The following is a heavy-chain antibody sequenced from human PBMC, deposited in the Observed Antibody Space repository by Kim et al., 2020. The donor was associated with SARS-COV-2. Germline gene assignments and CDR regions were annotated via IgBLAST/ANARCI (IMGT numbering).Heavy chain of an antibody. CDR3: ARVSVATITDDAFDI. V-gene: IGHV4-61*01. Sequence: SETLSLTCTVSGGSVSSGSYYWSWIRQPPGKGLEWIGYIYYSGSTNYNPSLKSRVTISVDTSKNQFSLKLSSVTAADTAVYYCARVSVATITDDAFDIWGQGTMVTVSS. J-gene: IGHJ3*02. CDR2: IYYSGST. CDR1: GGSVSSGSYY. D-gene: IGHD5-12*01.